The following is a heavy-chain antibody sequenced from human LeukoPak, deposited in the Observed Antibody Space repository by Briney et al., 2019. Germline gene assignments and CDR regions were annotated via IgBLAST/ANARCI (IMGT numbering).Heavy chain of an antibody. CDR2: ISGTSTHT. V-gene: IGHV3-11*05. D-gene: IGHD6-13*01. CDR1: GFTFSDYY. Sequence: PGGSLRLSCAASGFTFSDYYMSWIRQAPGKGLEWVSYISGTSTHTSYGDSVKGRFTISRDNAKNSLYLQMNSLRAEDTAVYYCAKDVGIAAARGYFDYWGQGTLVTVSS. CDR3: AKDVGIAAARGYFDY. J-gene: IGHJ4*02.